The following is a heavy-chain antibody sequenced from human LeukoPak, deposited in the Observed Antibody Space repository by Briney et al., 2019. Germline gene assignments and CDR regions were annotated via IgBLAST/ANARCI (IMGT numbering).Heavy chain of an antibody. V-gene: IGHV1-24*01. CDR3: ARNIFGSGSRMDDY. J-gene: IGHJ4*02. CDR2: FDPEDGET. Sequence: ASVKVSCKVSGYTLTELSMHWVRQAPGKGLEWMGGFDPEDGETIYAQKLQGRVTMTTGTSTSTAYMELRSLRSDDTAVYYCARNIFGSGSRMDDYWGQGTLVTVSS. CDR1: GYTLTELS. D-gene: IGHD1-26*01.